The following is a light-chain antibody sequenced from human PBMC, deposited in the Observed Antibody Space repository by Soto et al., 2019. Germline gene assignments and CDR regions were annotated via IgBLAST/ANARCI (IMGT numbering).Light chain of an antibody. CDR2: EVS. J-gene: IGLJ1*01. Sequence: QSVLTQPPSASGSLGQSVTISCTGTSDDVGGYNYVSWYQQHPGKAPKIMIYEVSKRPSGVPDRFSGSKSGNTASLTVSGLQAEDEAAYYCCSHAGDNTYVFGTGTKVTGL. CDR3: CSHAGDNTYV. V-gene: IGLV2-8*01. CDR1: SDDVGGYNY.